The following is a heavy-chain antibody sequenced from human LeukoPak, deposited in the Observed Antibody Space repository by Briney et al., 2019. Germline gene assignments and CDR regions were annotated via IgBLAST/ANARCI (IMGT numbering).Heavy chain of an antibody. D-gene: IGHD6-13*01. CDR3: ARGRRGAAAAGPGAFDI. Sequence: SPSETLSLTCTVSGGSISSYYWSWIRQPPGKGLEWIGYIYYSGSTNYNPSLKSRVTISVDTSKNQFSLKLSSVTAADTAVYYCARGRRGAAAAGPGAFDIWGQGTMVTVSS. V-gene: IGHV4-59*01. J-gene: IGHJ3*02. CDR1: GGSISSYY. CDR2: IYYSGST.